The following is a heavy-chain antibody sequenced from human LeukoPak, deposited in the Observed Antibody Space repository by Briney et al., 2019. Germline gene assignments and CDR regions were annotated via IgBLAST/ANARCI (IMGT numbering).Heavy chain of an antibody. CDR1: GFTFSSYG. D-gene: IGHD6-19*01. J-gene: IGHJ4*02. CDR3: ARSVYSSGWPIDY. Sequence: PGGSLRLSCAASGFTFSSYGMNWVRQAPGKGLEWVSSISSSSSYIYYADSVKGRFTISRDNAKNSLYLQMNSLRAEDTAVYYCARSVYSSGWPIDYWGQGTLVTVSS. CDR2: ISSSSSYI. V-gene: IGHV3-21*01.